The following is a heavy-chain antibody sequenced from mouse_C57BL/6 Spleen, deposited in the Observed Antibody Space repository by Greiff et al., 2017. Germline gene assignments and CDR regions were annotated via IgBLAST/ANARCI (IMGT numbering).Heavy chain of an antibody. CDR3: ARQDGYYVDYAMDY. CDR2: IWSDGST. J-gene: IGHJ4*01. Sequence: QVQLQQSGPGLVAPSQSLSITCTVSGFSLTSYGVHWVRQPPGKGLEWLVVIWSDGSTTYNSALKSRLSISKDNSKSQVFLKMNSSQTDDTAMYYWARQDGYYVDYAMDYWGQGTSVTVSS. V-gene: IGHV2-6-1*01. D-gene: IGHD2-3*01. CDR1: GFSLTSYG.